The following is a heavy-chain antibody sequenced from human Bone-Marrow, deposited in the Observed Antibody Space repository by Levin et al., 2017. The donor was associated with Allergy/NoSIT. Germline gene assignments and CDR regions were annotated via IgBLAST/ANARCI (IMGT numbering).Heavy chain of an antibody. V-gene: IGHV1-46*01. CDR1: AYIFTTNY. Sequence: VASVKVSCKTSAYIFTTNYIHWVRQAPGQGLEWVGMINPSDGITSYGQKFQGRVTVTRDTSTSIVYMEFSSLRSEDTAIYYCLAIVGAVDYWGQGTMVTVSS. CDR2: INPSDGIT. CDR3: LAIVGAVDY. J-gene: IGHJ4*02. D-gene: IGHD5-12*01.